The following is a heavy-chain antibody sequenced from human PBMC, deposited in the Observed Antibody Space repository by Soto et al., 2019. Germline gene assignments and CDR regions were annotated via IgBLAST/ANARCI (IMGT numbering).Heavy chain of an antibody. CDR2: ISSSSSYI. Sequence: EVQLVESGGGLVKPGGSLRLSCAASGFTFSSYSMNWVRQAPGKGLEWVSSISSSSSYIYYADSVKGRFTISRDNAQTSLYLHMNSLRAEDTAVYYCARDLPPDYGDLAFDIWGQGTMVTVSS. J-gene: IGHJ3*02. D-gene: IGHD4-17*01. CDR3: ARDLPPDYGDLAFDI. V-gene: IGHV3-21*01. CDR1: GFTFSSYS.